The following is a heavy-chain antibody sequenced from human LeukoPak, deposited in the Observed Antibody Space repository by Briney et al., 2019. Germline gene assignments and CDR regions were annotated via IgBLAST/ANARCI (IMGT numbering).Heavy chain of an antibody. J-gene: IGHJ3*02. D-gene: IGHD6-13*01. V-gene: IGHV4-39*01. CDR1: GGSISSSSYY. CDR3: ARPSTGIAADHDAFDI. CDR2: IYYSGST. Sequence: SETLSLTCTVSGGSISSSSYYWGWIRPPPGKGLEWVGSIYYSGSTYYNPSLKSRVTISVDTSKNQFSLKLSSVTAADTAVYYCARPSTGIAADHDAFDIWGQGTMVTVSS.